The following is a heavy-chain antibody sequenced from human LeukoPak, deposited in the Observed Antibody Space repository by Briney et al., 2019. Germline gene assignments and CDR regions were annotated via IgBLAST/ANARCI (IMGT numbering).Heavy chain of an antibody. CDR1: GFTFSSYG. J-gene: IGHJ4*02. V-gene: IGHV3-23*01. CDR3: AKHVSGWYGGY. Sequence: GGSLRLSCAASGFTFSSYGMSWVRQAPGKGLEWVSAISGSGGSTYYADSVKGRFTISRDNSKNTLYLQMNSLRAEDTAVYYCAKHVSGWYGGYWGQGTLVTVSS. D-gene: IGHD6-19*01. CDR2: ISGSGGST.